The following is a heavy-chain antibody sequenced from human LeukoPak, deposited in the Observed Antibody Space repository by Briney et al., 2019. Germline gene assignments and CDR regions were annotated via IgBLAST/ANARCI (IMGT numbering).Heavy chain of an antibody. CDR1: GGSISGYY. J-gene: IGHJ5*02. V-gene: IGHV4-59*08. Sequence: SETLSLTCTVPGGSISGYYWNWIRQPPGKGLEWIGYIYYSGSTNYNPSLKSRVTVSVDTSKNQFSLKLSSVTAADTAVYYCARSYNWFDPWGQGTLVTVSS. CDR3: ARSYNWFDP. CDR2: IYYSGST.